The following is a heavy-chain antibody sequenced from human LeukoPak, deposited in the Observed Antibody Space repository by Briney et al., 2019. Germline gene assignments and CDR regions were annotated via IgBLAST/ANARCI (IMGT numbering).Heavy chain of an antibody. D-gene: IGHD6-19*01. CDR1: GITFGEYG. J-gene: IGHJ4*02. V-gene: IGHV3-23*01. CDR3: AKGTTGSYSSGWYGFPFDY. CDR2: ISGSGGTT. Sequence: GGSLRLSCAASGITFGEYGMTWVRQAPGRGLEWVSAISGSGGTTYYADSVKGRFTISRDNSKNTLYLQMNSLRAEDTAVYYCAKGTTGSYSSGWYGFPFDYWGQGTLVTVSS.